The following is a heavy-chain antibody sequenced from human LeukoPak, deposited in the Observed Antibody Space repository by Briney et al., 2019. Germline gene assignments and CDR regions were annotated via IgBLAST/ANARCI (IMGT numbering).Heavy chain of an antibody. Sequence: SQTLSLTCAVSGGSISSGGYSWSWIRQPPGKGLEWIGYIYHSGSTYYNPSLKSRVTISVDRSKNQFSLKLSSVTAADTAVYYCAREREWGPTREDYWGQGTLVTVSS. CDR3: AREREWGPTREDY. CDR2: IYHSGST. J-gene: IGHJ4*02. D-gene: IGHD1-26*01. CDR1: GGSISSGGYS. V-gene: IGHV4-30-2*01.